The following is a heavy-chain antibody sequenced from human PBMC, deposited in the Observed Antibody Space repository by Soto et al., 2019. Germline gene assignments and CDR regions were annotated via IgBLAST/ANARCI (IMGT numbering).Heavy chain of an antibody. CDR3: ARDTLYYGSGSYYQATYYYYYGMDV. D-gene: IGHD3-10*01. Sequence: QVQLVESGGGVVQPGRSLRLSCAASGFTFSSYAMHWVRQAPGKGLEWVAVISYDGSNKYYADSVKGRFTISRDNSKNPLYLQMNSLRAEDTAVYYCARDTLYYGSGSYYQATYYYYYGMDVWGQGTTVTVSS. V-gene: IGHV3-30-3*01. CDR1: GFTFSSYA. CDR2: ISYDGSNK. J-gene: IGHJ6*02.